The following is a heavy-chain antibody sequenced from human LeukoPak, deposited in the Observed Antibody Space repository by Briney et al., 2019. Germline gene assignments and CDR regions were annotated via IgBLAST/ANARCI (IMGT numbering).Heavy chain of an antibody. CDR3: TNPGYSSSWGTGLDAFDI. Sequence: PGGSLRLSCVASGFTFNSYGMHWVRQAPGKGLEWVAFIRYDGSNKYYADSVKGRFTISRDNSKNTLYLQMNSLRAEDTAVYYCTNPGYSSSWGTGLDAFDIWGQGTMVTVSS. J-gene: IGHJ3*02. CDR2: IRYDGSNK. D-gene: IGHD6-13*01. CDR1: GFTFNSYG. V-gene: IGHV3-30*02.